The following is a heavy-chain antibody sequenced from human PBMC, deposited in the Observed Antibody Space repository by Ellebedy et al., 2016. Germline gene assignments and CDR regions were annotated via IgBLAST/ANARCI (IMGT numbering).Heavy chain of an antibody. CDR3: ARDLWDV. CDR1: GFTFSSYA. V-gene: IGHV3-30-3*01. J-gene: IGHJ6*02. CDR2: ISYDGSNK. Sequence: GESLKISCAASGFTFSSYAMHWVRQAPGKGLEWVAVISYDGSNKYYADSVKGRFTISRDNSKNTLYLQMNSLRAEDTAVYYCARDLWDVWGQGTTVTVSS.